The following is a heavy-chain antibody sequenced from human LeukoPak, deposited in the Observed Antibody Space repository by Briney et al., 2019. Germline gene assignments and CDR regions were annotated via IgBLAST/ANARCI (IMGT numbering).Heavy chain of an antibody. D-gene: IGHD3-9*01. CDR2: ISSSSSYI. V-gene: IGHV3-21*01. J-gene: IGHJ4*02. Sequence: GGSLRLSCAASGFTFSSYSMNWVRQAPGKGLEWVSSISSSSSYIYYADSVKGRFTISRDNAKNSLYLQMNSLRAEDTAVHYCARPGQNYDILTGYTWGYFDYWGQGALVTVSS. CDR1: GFTFSSYS. CDR3: ARPGQNYDILTGYTWGYFDY.